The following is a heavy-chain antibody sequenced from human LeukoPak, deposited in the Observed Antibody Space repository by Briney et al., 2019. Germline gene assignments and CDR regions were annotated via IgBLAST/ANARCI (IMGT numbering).Heavy chain of an antibody. CDR1: GFTFDDYA. CDR3: AKDTSGSGSYEPFDY. Sequence: GGSLRLSCAASGFTFDDYAMHWVRQAPGKGLEWVSGISWNSGSIGYADSVKGRFTISRDNAKNSLYLQMNSLRAEDTALYYCAKDTSGSGSYEPFDYWGQGTLVTVSS. CDR2: ISWNSGSI. D-gene: IGHD3-10*01. J-gene: IGHJ4*02. V-gene: IGHV3-9*01.